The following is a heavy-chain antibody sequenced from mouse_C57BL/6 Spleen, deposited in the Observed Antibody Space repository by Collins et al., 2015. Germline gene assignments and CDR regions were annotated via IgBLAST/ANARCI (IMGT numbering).Heavy chain of an antibody. Sequence: EVQLQQSGAELVRSGASVKLSCTASGFNIKDYYMHWVKQRPEQGLEWIGWIDPENGDTEYAPKFQGKATMTADTSSNTAYLQLSSLTSEDTAVYYCNAGRRAEFAYWGQGTLVTVSA. V-gene: IGHV14-4*02. CDR2: IDPENGDT. D-gene: IGHD2-12*01. CDR1: GFNIKDYY. CDR3: NAGRRAEFAY. J-gene: IGHJ3*01.